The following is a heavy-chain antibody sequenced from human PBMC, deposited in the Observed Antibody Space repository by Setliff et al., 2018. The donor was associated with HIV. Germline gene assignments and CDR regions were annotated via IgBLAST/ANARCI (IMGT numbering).Heavy chain of an antibody. CDR3: ARVWRSSSWYITS. CDR1: GFPFSNAW. D-gene: IGHD6-13*01. J-gene: IGHJ5*02. V-gene: IGHV3-7*01. Sequence: GGSLRLSCAASGFPFSNAWMSWVRQAPGKGLEWVANINQDGSEKYYVDSVKGRVTISRDNAKNSLYLQMNSLRVEDTAVYYCARVWRSSSWYITSWGQGTLVTVSS. CDR2: INQDGSEK.